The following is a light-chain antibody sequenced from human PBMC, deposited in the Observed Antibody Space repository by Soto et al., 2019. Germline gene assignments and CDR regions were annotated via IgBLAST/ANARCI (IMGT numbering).Light chain of an antibody. CDR2: GNS. J-gene: IGLJ2*01. V-gene: IGLV1-40*01. CDR1: RSNIGAGYD. Sequence: QSVLTQPPSVAGAPGQRVTISCTGSRSNIGAGYDVHWYQQLPGTAPKLLIYGNSNRPSGVPDRFSGPKSGTSASLAITGLQAEDEADYYCQSYDSSLSVHVVFGGGTKVTVL. CDR3: QSYDSSLSVHVV.